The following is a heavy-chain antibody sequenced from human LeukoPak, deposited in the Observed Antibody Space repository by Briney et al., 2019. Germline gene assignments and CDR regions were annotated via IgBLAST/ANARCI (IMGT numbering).Heavy chain of an antibody. CDR3: AREDYSGYDFYDY. CDR2: ISPGGSSA. V-gene: IGHV3-74*01. D-gene: IGHD5-12*01. CDR1: GFTFSSYW. Sequence: GGSLRLSCAAFGFTFSSYWMHWVRQAPGKGLVWVSRISPGGSSALYADSVKGRFTISRDNAKNTLYLQMNSLRVEDTAVYYCAREDYSGYDFYDYWGQGSLVTVSS. J-gene: IGHJ4*02.